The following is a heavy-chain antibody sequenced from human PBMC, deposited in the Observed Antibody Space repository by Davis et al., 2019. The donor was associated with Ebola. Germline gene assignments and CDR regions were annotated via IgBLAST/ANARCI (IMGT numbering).Heavy chain of an antibody. Sequence: GESLKISCAASGFTFSNFGMHWVRQAPGQGLEWVALISYDGSKKFYPDSVKGRVTISRDNSNNMLYLQLNSLRDEDTAMYYCAKGGSGWPSDYSYGMGVWGKGTTVTVSS. CDR2: ISYDGSKK. V-gene: IGHV3-30*18. J-gene: IGHJ6*04. CDR1: GFTFSNFG. CDR3: AKGGSGWPSDYSYGMGV. D-gene: IGHD6-19*01.